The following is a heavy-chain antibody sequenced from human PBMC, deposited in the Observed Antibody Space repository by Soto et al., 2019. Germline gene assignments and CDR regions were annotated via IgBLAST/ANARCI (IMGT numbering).Heavy chain of an antibody. V-gene: IGHV2-70*01. CDR3: ARMSSGWYNFDY. CDR2: TDWDDDK. CDR1: GFSLSTSGMC. D-gene: IGHD6-19*01. Sequence: SGPTLVNPTQTLTLTCTFSGFSLSTSGMCVSWIRQPPGKALEWLALTDWDDDKYYSTSLKTRLTISKDTSKNQVVLTMTNMDPVDTATYYCARMSSGWYNFDYWGQGTLVTVSS. J-gene: IGHJ4*02.